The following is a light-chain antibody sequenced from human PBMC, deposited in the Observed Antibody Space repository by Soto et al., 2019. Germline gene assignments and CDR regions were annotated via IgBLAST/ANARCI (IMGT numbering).Light chain of an antibody. CDR1: PGVASW. CDR3: QHYGTSPLT. Sequence: DIQMTQSPSSVSASVGDGVTITCRASPGVASWLAWYQQKPGKAPKLLIYAASNLQSGVPSRFSGSGSGTDFTLTISSLQPEDFAVYFCQHYGTSPLTFGQGTKVDIK. V-gene: IGKV1-12*01. CDR2: AAS. J-gene: IGKJ1*01.